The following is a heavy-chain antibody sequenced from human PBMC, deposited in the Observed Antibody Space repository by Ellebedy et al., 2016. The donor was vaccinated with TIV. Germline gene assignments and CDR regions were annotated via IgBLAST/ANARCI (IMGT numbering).Heavy chain of an antibody. CDR2: ISHRGDT. V-gene: IGHV4-30-2*01. J-gene: IGHJ4*02. CDR3: ARDVFGGSYHDQ. Sequence: MPSETLSLTCAVSSGSISSGGYSRSWIRQPPGKALEWIGYISHRGDTFYNPSLKSRVSISVDRSKSQFSLKLTSVTAADTAVYYCARDVFGGSYHDQWGQGPLVTVSS. CDR1: SGSISSGGYS. D-gene: IGHD3-10*01.